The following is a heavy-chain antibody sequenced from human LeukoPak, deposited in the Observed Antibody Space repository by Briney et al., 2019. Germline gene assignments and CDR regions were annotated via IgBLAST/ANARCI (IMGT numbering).Heavy chain of an antibody. D-gene: IGHD4-11*01. CDR3: ARDFTATAVWGMDV. Sequence: GGSLRLSCASSGSTLSNYAMNWVRQAPGKGLEWVAVISHDGSNKYYADSVKGRLTISRDNSKNTLYLQMNSLRTEDTAVYYCARDFTATAVWGMDVWGNGITVTVSS. CDR1: GSTLSNYA. V-gene: IGHV3-30-3*01. CDR2: ISHDGSNK. J-gene: IGHJ6*04.